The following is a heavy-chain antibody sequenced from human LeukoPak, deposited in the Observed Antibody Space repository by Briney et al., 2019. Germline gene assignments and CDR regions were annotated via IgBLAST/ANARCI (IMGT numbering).Heavy chain of an antibody. V-gene: IGHV3-7*01. CDR2: IKQDGSEK. D-gene: IGHD5-12*01. J-gene: IGHJ4*02. CDR3: AQGGATISDY. Sequence: GGSLRLSCAVSGFTLSNFWMAWVRQAPGKGLEWVANIKQDGSEKYYADSVRGRFTISRDNAKNSLYLQMNTLRVEDTAVYYCAQGGATISDYWGQGTLVTVSS. CDR1: GFTLSNFW.